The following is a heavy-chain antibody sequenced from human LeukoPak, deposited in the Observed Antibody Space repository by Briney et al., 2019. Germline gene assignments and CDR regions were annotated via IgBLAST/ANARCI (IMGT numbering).Heavy chain of an antibody. CDR2: IKDNGVST. V-gene: IGHV3-64*01. CDR1: GFTFSRYS. Sequence: GGSLRLSCAASGFTFSRYSMHWVRQAPGKGLEYVSSIKDNGVSTNYAQSVKGRFTISRDNSKKTVSLQMGSLRAEDTAVYYCARDRAIEAVYDSSGYTFGYWGQGTLVTVSS. D-gene: IGHD3-22*01. J-gene: IGHJ4*02. CDR3: ARDRAIEAVYDSSGYTFGY.